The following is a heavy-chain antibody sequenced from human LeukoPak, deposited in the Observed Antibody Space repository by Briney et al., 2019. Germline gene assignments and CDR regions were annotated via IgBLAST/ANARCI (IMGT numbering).Heavy chain of an antibody. J-gene: IGHJ4*02. CDR3: ARDGYGDYGFDY. D-gene: IGHD4-17*01. CDR2: ISSSSYI. CDR1: GFTFSSYS. V-gene: IGHV3-21*01. Sequence: GGSLRLSCAASGFTFSSYSMNWVRQAPGKGLEWVSSISSSSYIYYADSVKGRSTISRDNAKNSLYLQMNSLRAEDTAVYYCARDGYGDYGFDYWGQGTLVTVSS.